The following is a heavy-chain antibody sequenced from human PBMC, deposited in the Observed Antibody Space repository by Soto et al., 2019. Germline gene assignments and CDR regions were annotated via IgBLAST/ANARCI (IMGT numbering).Heavy chain of an antibody. J-gene: IGHJ4*02. CDR1: GYTFTSYG. D-gene: IGHD3-22*01. CDR2: ISAYNGNT. Sequence: ASVKVSCKASGYTFTSYGISWVRQAPGQGLEWMGWISAYNGNTNYAQKLQGRVTMTTDTSTSTAYMELRSLRSDDTAVYYCARVYYYDSSGYHGTRPPDYWGQGTLVTGSS. CDR3: ARVYYYDSSGYHGTRPPDY. V-gene: IGHV1-18*01.